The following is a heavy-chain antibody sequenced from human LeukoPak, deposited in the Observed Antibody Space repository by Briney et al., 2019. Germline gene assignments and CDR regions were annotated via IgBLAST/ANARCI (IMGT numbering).Heavy chain of an antibody. Sequence: GASVKVSCKASGYTFTGYYMHWVRQAPGQGLEWMGWINPNSGGTNYAQKFQGRVTMTRDTSISPAYMELSRLRSDDPAVYYCARGGIARYCSSTSCYTGNDYWGQGTLVTVSS. D-gene: IGHD2-2*02. V-gene: IGHV1-2*02. CDR3: ARGGIARYCSSTSCYTGNDY. CDR2: INPNSGGT. J-gene: IGHJ4*02. CDR1: GYTFTGYY.